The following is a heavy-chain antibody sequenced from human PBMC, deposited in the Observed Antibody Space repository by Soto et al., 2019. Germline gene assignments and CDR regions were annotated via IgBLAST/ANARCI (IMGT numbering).Heavy chain of an antibody. CDR1: GFTFSSYG. CDR3: AKDVYDSSGYYIDY. Sequence: QVQLVESGGGVVQPGRSLRLSCAASGFTFSSYGMHWVRQAPGKGLEWVAVISYDGSNKYYADSVKGRFTISRDNSKNTLYLQMNSLRAEDTAVYYCAKDVYDSSGYYIDYWGQGTLVTVSS. J-gene: IGHJ4*02. D-gene: IGHD3-22*01. V-gene: IGHV3-30*18. CDR2: ISYDGSNK.